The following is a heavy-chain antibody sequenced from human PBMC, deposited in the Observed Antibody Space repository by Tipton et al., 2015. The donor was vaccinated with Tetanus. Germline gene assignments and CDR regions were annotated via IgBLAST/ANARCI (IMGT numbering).Heavy chain of an antibody. CDR1: GDTFSSYA. V-gene: IGHV1-3*01. CDR3: ARSPLGYSTSWYYFDY. Sequence: QSGAEVKKPGSSVKVSCKASGDTFSSYAISWMRQAPGQGLEWMGGINPGTRNTRYLEKFQGRLTITRDASATSVYMELSSLRSEDTAVYYCARSPLGYSTSWYYFDYWGQGTLVSVSS. D-gene: IGHD6-13*01. J-gene: IGHJ4*02. CDR2: INPGTRNT.